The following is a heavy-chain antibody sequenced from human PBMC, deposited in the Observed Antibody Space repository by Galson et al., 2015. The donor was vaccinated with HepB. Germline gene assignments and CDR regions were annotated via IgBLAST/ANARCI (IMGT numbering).Heavy chain of an antibody. CDR3: ARAYSGSYLDY. J-gene: IGHJ4*02. D-gene: IGHD1-26*01. CDR2: ITTSGTTI. V-gene: IGHV3-11*01. CDR1: GFIFSDYY. Sequence: SLRLSCAASGFIFSDYYMTWIRQAPGKGLEWLSLITTSGTTIYYADSLKGRITISRDNAKNSLYLQINSLRAEDTAMYYCARAYSGSYLDYWGQGALVTVSS.